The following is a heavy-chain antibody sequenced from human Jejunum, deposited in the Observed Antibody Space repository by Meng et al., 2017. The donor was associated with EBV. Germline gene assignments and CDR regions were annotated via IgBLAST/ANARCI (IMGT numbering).Heavy chain of an antibody. V-gene: IGHV2-5*02. J-gene: IGHJ4*02. CDR3: AHKGSGSYPLDY. CDR1: GFSLTTNGVG. CDR2: IYWDDSR. D-gene: IGHD1-26*01. Sequence: QTTFKVAGPTLVKPTQTLTLTCTFSGFSLTTNGVGVGWIRQPPGKALEWLAVIYWDDSRLYSPSLNSRLTITKDTSKSQVVLTMTDMDPVDTATYYCAHKGSGSYPLDYWGQGTLVTVSS.